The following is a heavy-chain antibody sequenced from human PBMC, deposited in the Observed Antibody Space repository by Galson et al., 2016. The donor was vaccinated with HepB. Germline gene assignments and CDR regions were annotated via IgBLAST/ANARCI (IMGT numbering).Heavy chain of an antibody. J-gene: IGHJ4*02. D-gene: IGHD1-26*01. CDR2: MNPSNGNT. Sequence: SVKVSCKASGHTFTSDGFNWVRQAPGQGLEWMGWMNPSNGNTGYAQKFQGRLTMTRNTSISTAYMELSSLRSGDTALYYCAVSGVRATCDSWGQGTLVTVSS. CDR3: AVSGVRATCDS. CDR1: GHTFTSDG. V-gene: IGHV1-8*01.